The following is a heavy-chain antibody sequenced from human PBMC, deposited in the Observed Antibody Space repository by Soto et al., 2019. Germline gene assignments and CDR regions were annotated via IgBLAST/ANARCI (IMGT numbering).Heavy chain of an antibody. V-gene: IGHV4-61*01. CDR1: GGSVSSGSYY. Sequence: QVQLQESGPGLVKPSETLSLTCTVSGGSVSSGSYYWSWIRQPPGKGLEWIGYIYYSGSTNYNPSLQSRVTISVDTSKNQFSLKLSSVTAADTAVYYCARDRQTYDILTGYYMGWFDPWGQGTLVTVSS. D-gene: IGHD3-9*01. CDR3: ARDRQTYDILTGYYMGWFDP. J-gene: IGHJ5*02. CDR2: IYYSGST.